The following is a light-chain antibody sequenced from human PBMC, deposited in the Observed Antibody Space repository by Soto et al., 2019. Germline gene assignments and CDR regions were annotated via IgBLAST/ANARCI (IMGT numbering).Light chain of an antibody. CDR3: QHYNRYSEA. CDR2: KAS. J-gene: IGKJ1*01. Sequence: IKMTQSASTLSASVEEKVTISFRASQTISGWLAWYQQKPGKAPKLLIYKASTLKSGVPSRFSGSGSGTEFTLTISSLQPDDFATYYCQHYNRYSEAFGQGTKVDIK. CDR1: QTISGW. V-gene: IGKV1-5*03.